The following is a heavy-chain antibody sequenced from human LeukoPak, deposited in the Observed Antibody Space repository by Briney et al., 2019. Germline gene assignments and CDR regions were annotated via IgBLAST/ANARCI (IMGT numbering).Heavy chain of an antibody. D-gene: IGHD2-8*01. J-gene: IGHJ4*02. CDR3: ARDLNGPSFY. Sequence: GGSLRLSCAASGFTFSSYAMHWVRQAPGKGLEWVAFVRNDGTNKHYADSVKGRFTISRDNAKNSLYLQMDSLRVEDTAVYYCARDLNGPSFYWGQGTQVTASS. V-gene: IGHV3-30*02. CDR2: VRNDGTNK. CDR1: GFTFSSYA.